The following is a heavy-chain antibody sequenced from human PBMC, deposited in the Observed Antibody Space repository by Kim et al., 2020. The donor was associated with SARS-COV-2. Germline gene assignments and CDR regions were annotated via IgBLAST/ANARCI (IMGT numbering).Heavy chain of an antibody. J-gene: IGHJ4*02. CDR1: GSSVRSSY. D-gene: IGHD1-26*01. CDR2: IHDAGST. CDR3: SSSTVGAYFDY. V-gene: IGHV3-53*01. Sequence: GGSLRLSCAVSGSSVRSSYMTWVRQAPGKGLEWVSAIHDAGSTYYADSVKGRFTISRDIPKDTLYLQMNSLRADYTAVYYCSSSTVGAYFDYWGQGSLVT.